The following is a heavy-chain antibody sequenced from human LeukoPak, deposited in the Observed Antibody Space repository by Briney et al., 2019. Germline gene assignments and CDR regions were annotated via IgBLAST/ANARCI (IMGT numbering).Heavy chain of an antibody. D-gene: IGHD1-20*01. J-gene: IGHJ4*02. Sequence: GESLKISCQASGYSFTSYWVAWVRQMPGKGLEWMGIIYPGDSETRYSPSFQGQVTISVDKSINTAYLQWSSLEASDTAMYYCARLILTYNWNYFDYWGQGTQVTVSS. CDR1: GYSFTSYW. V-gene: IGHV5-51*01. CDR3: ARLILTYNWNYFDY. CDR2: IYPGDSET.